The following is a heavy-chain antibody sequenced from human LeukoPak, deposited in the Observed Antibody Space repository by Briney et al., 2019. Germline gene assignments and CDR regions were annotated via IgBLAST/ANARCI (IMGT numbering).Heavy chain of an antibody. CDR2: IKSKTDGGTT. V-gene: IGHV3-15*01. CDR1: GFTFSNAW. J-gene: IGHJ4*02. CDR3: TTDLRLGLIFDY. Sequence: GGSLRLSCAASGFTFSNAWMSWVRQAPGKGLEWVGRIKSKTDGGTTDYAAPVKGRFTISRDDSKNTLYLQMNSLKTEDTAVYYCTTDLRLGLIFDYWGQGTLVTVSS. D-gene: IGHD3-9*01.